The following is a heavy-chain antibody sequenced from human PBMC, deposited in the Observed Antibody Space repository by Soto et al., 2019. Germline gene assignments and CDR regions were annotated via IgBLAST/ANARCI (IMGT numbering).Heavy chain of an antibody. Sequence: SETLSLTCTVSGGSISSGDYYWSWIRQPPGKGLEWIGYIYYSGSTYYNPSLKSRVTISVDTSKNQFSLKLSSVTTADTAVYYCARFIVATISLDYWGQGTLVTVSS. CDR2: IYYSGST. CDR3: ARFIVATISLDY. D-gene: IGHD5-12*01. V-gene: IGHV4-30-4*01. J-gene: IGHJ4*02. CDR1: GGSISSGDYY.